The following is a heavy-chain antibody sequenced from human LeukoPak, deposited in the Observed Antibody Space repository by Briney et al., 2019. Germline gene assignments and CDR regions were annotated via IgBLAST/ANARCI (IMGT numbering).Heavy chain of an antibody. CDR1: GFTFSSYW. J-gene: IGHJ4*02. D-gene: IGHD3-16*01. V-gene: IGHV3-7*01. Sequence: GGSLRLSCAASGFTFSSYWMSWVRQAPGKGLEWVSNISPDGSEKYYVDSVKGRFTISRDNSENSLYLQMNSLRAEDTAVYYCARYYYAYNYWGQGTLLTVSS. CDR2: ISPDGSEK. CDR3: ARYYYAYNY.